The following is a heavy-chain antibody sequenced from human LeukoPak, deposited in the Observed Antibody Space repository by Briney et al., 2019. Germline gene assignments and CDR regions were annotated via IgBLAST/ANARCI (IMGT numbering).Heavy chain of an antibody. CDR3: AKLWTMVRGVNKWRGDYFDN. D-gene: IGHD3-10*01. V-gene: IGHV3-7*01. CDR2: IKQDGNEK. Sequence: HPGGSLRLSCAASGFRFNTFWMSWVRQAPGKGLEWVANIKQDGNEKYYADFVKGRFTISRDNSKNTLYLQMNSLRAEDTALYYCAKLWTMVRGVNKWRGDYFDNWGQGTLVTVPS. CDR1: GFRFNTFW. J-gene: IGHJ4*02.